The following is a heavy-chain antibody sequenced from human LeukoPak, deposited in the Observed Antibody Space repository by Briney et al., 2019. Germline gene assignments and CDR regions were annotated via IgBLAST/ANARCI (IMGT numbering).Heavy chain of an antibody. D-gene: IGHD3-22*01. J-gene: IGHJ5*02. V-gene: IGHV4-59*01. CDR3: ARYYYDSSGYPEGFDP. CDR2: IYYSGST. Sequence: SETLSLTCTVSGGSISSYYWSWIRQPPGKGLEWIGYIYYSGSTNYNPSLKSRVTISVDTSKNQFSLKLSSVTAADTAVYYCARYYYDSSGYPEGFDPWGQGTLVTVSS. CDR1: GGSISSYY.